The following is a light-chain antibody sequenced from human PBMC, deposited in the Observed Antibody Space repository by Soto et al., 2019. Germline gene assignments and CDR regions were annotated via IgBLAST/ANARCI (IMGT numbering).Light chain of an antibody. J-gene: IGKJ4*01. Sequence: EIVLTQSPATLSLSPGQRATLSCRASRSVSSYLAWYQQKPGQAPRLLIYDASNRATGIPARFSGSGSGTDFTLPISSLEPEDFAVYYCQQRSNWPPLTFGGGTKVEIK. CDR1: RSVSSY. CDR2: DAS. CDR3: QQRSNWPPLT. V-gene: IGKV3-11*01.